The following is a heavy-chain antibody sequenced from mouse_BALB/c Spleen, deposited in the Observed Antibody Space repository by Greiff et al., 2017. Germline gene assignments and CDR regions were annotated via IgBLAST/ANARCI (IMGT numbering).Heavy chain of an antibody. CDR2: ISSGGST. CDR3: ASYDYGYAMDY. J-gene: IGHJ4*01. CDR1: GFTFSSYA. Sequence: EVKLMESGGGLVKPGGSLKLSCAASGFTFSSYAMSWVRQTPEKRLEWVASISSGGSTYYPDSVKGRFTISRDNARNILYLQMSSLRSEDTAMYYCASYDYGYAMDYWGQGTSVTVSS. V-gene: IGHV5-6-5*01. D-gene: IGHD2-4*01.